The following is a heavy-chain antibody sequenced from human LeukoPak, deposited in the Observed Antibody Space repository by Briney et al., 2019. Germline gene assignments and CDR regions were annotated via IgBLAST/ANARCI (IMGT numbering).Heavy chain of an antibody. CDR1: GFTFSSYS. CDR2: IKQDGSAQ. D-gene: IGHD2-2*01. CDR3: ARDWSSSSGLDY. V-gene: IGHV3-7*01. J-gene: IGHJ4*02. Sequence: GGSLRLSCAASGFTFSSYSMNWVRQAPGKGLEWVGNIKQDGSAQYYGDSVMGRFTISRDNAKNSLYLQMNSLRVEDTAVYYCARDWSSSSGLDYWGQGTLVTVSS.